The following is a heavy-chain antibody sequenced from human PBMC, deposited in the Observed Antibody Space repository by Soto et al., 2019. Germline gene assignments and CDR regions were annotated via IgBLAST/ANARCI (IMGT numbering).Heavy chain of an antibody. D-gene: IGHD3-22*01. CDR1: GFTFSTYW. V-gene: IGHV3-7*01. J-gene: IGHJ4*02. Sequence: VGSLRLSCAASGFTFSTYWMSWVRQAPGKGLEWVANIKQDGSEKYYVDSVNGRFTISRDNAKNSLYLQMNSLRAEDTAVYYCARDDYHYYDTSGYIYWGQGTLVTVS. CDR3: ARDDYHYYDTSGYIY. CDR2: IKQDGSEK.